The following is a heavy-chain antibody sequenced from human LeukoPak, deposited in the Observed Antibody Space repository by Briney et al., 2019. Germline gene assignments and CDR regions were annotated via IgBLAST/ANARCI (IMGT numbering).Heavy chain of an antibody. V-gene: IGHV1-18*04. CDR2: NSPYNDNT. Sequence: ASVTVSCKASGYTFTSYGISWARQAPGQGLEWIGWNSPYNDNTNYAQQLQGSVTMTTDTSTSTAYMELRSLRSDHTAVYYCARDWVAAAGTHYYYGMDVWGKGTTVTVSS. J-gene: IGHJ6*04. D-gene: IGHD6-13*01. CDR1: GYTFTSYG. CDR3: ARDWVAAAGTHYYYGMDV.